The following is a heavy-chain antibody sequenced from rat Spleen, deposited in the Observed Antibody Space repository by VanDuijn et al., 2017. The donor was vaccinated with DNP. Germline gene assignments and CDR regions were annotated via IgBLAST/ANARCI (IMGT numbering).Heavy chain of an antibody. V-gene: IGHV5-7*01. CDR3: VRHRLYNNLFDY. J-gene: IGHJ2*01. Sequence: EVQLVESGGGLVQPGRSLKLSCAASGFTFSDYNMAWVRQAPKKGLEWVAASSPSGSRTYCADSVRGRFTFSRNNVEDTLYLQMDSLRSEDTATYDCVRHRLYNNLFDYWGQGVMVTVSS. CDR1: GFTFSDYN. CDR2: SSPSGSRT. D-gene: IGHD1-10*01.